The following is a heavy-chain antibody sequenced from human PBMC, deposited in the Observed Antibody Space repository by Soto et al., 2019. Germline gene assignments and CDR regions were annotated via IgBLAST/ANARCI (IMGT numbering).Heavy chain of an antibody. CDR3: ARLIGNSWLDS. CDR2: INHSGST. D-gene: IGHD2-8*01. V-gene: IGHV4-34*01. Sequence: SEALSLLCAVSGVPFIGYQRPWIRQPPGTGLEWIGEINHSGSTNYNPSLKSRVTISVDTSKNQFSLKLTSVTPDDTAVYYCARLIGNSWLDSWGQGTLVTVS. CDR1: GVPFIGYQ. J-gene: IGHJ5*01.